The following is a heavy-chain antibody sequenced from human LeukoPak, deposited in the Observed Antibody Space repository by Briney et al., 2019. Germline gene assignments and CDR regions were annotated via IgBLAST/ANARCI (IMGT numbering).Heavy chain of an antibody. CDR2: IWYDGSSK. CDR3: AKDGRSGCPGLQYYYYDMDF. D-gene: IGHD3-3*01. V-gene: IGHV3-33*06. CDR1: TFTFYSNR. Sequence: GVSLSLYCAAYTFTFYSNRMHRLPPAQGQGLVGLTDIWYDGSSKYYAYSVKGRFTIYRDNSKNTLDLEMNTLRAEDMAVYYCAKDGRSGCPGLQYYYYDMDFWGKGTTVTVSS. J-gene: IGHJ6*03.